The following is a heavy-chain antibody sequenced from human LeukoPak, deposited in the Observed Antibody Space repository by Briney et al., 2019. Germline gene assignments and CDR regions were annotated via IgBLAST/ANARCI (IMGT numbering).Heavy chain of an antibody. J-gene: IGHJ5*02. D-gene: IGHD1-26*01. V-gene: IGHV3-74*01. CDR3: VRKSYCVFDP. CDR2: INSDGRSG. CDR1: GFTLSRDW. Sequence: PGGSLRLSCAVSGFTLSRDWMHWVRQAPGKGGVWVSCINSDGRSGKYMDSEKGRYDIGRDNERKRLYTKINSLRGADRVVYYCVRKSYCVFDPWGQGTLVTVSS.